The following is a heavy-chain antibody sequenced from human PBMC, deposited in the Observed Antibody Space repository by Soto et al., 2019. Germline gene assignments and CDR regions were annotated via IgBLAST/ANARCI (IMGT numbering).Heavy chain of an antibody. CDR3: ARGTGSSWYIYFQH. CDR2: INHSGST. CDR1: GGSFSGYY. J-gene: IGHJ1*01. V-gene: IGHV4-34*01. D-gene: IGHD6-13*01. Sequence: SETLSLTCAVYGGSFSGYYWSWIRQPPGKGLEWIGEINHSGSTNYNPSLKSRVTISVDTSKNQFSLKLSSVTAADTAVYYCARGTGSSWYIYFQHWGQGTLVTVSS.